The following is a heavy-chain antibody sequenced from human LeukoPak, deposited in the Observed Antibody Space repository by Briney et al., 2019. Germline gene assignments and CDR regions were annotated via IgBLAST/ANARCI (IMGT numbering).Heavy chain of an antibody. CDR1: GFTVSSNY. V-gene: IGHV3-66*04. CDR2: IYSGGST. CDR3: ARRGHGYGSPFDY. J-gene: IGHJ4*02. Sequence: GGSLRLSCAASGFTVSSNYMSWVRQAPGKGLEWVSMIYSGGSTYYADSVKGRFTISRDNSKNTLDLQMNSLRAEDTAVYYCARRGHGYGSPFDYWGQGTLVTVSS. D-gene: IGHD5-18*01.